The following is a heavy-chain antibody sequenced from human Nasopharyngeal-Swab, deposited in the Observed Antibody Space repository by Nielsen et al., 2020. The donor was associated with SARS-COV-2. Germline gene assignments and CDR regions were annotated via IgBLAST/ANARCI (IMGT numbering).Heavy chain of an antibody. V-gene: IGHV3-11*03. CDR1: GFTFSDYY. CDR2: ISSSSSYT. Sequence: GGSLRLSCAASGFTFSDYYISWIRQAPGKGLAWASYISSSSSYTDYADSVKGRFTISRDNAKNSLYLQMDNLRAEDTAVYYCARSTSSSWYRPLDYWGQGTLV. D-gene: IGHD6-13*01. J-gene: IGHJ4*02. CDR3: ARSTSSSWYRPLDY.